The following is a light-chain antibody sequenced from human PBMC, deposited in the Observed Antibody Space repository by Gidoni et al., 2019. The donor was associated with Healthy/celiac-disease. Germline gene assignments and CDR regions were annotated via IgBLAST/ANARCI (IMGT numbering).Light chain of an antibody. V-gene: IGKV3-15*01. CDR2: GAS. Sequence: EIVMTQSPATLSVSPGERATLSCRASQSVSSNLAWYQQKPGQAPRLLIYGASTRATGIPARFSGSGSGTDFTLTISSLQSEDFAVYYCQQCNNWPLTFGEGTKLEIK. CDR1: QSVSSN. CDR3: QQCNNWPLT. J-gene: IGKJ2*01.